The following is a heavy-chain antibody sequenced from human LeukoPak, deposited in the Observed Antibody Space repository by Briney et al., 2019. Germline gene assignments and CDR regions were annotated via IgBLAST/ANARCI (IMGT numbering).Heavy chain of an antibody. D-gene: IGHD6-19*01. V-gene: IGHV4-39*01. CDR3: ARHMYSSETDAFDI. J-gene: IGHJ3*02. CDR2: IYYSGST. CDR1: GDSISSSVYY. Sequence: SETLSLTCTVSGDSISSSVYYWTWIRQPPGKGLEWIGSIYYSGSTYYNPSLKSRVTISVDTSKNQFSLKLSSVTAADTAVYFCARHMYSSETDAFDIWGQGTMVTVSS.